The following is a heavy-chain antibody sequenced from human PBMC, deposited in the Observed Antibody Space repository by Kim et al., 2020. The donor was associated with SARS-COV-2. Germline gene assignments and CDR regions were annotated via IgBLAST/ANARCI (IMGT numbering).Heavy chain of an antibody. J-gene: IGHJ4*02. D-gene: IGHD1-26*01. Sequence: GGSLRLSCAASGFTFNTDAMSWVREAPGKGLEWVSTITASGGTTNHADSVKGRFTISRDNSRNTLYLQMTSLRVEDTAVYYCARRVLSGNYRYFDYWGQGTLVTVSS. CDR2: ITASGGTT. V-gene: IGHV3-23*01. CDR1: GFTFNTDA. CDR3: ARRVLSGNYRYFDY.